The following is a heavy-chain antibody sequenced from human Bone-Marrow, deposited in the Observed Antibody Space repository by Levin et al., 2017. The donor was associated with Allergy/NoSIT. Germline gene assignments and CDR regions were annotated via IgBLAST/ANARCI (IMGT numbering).Heavy chain of an antibody. J-gene: IGHJ2*01. CDR1: GITFSSYP. CDR3: ARDPTGGYSGYEFRYFDL. Sequence: GESLKISCVASGITFSSYPMSWVRQAPGKGLEWVSSISGSGGVTQYAGSVKGRFTISRDNSKNTLYLQMNSLRAEDTAVYSCARDPTGGYSGYEFRYFDLWGRGTQVTVSS. V-gene: IGHV3-23*01. D-gene: IGHD5-12*01. CDR2: ISGSGGVT.